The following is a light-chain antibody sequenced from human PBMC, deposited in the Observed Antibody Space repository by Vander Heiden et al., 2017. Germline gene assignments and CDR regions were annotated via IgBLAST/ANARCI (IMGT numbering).Light chain of an antibody. Sequence: DIVMTQSPDSLAVSLGERATINCKSSQSVLYSSNNKNYLAWYQQKPGQPPNLLIYWASTRESGVPDRFSDSGSGTDFTLTISSLQAEDVAVYYCQQYYSTPLTFGGGTKVEIK. V-gene: IGKV4-1*01. J-gene: IGKJ4*01. CDR2: WAS. CDR1: QSVLYSSNNKNY. CDR3: QQYYSTPLT.